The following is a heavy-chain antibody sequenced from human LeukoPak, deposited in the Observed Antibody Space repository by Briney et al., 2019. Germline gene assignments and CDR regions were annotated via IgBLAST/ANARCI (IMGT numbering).Heavy chain of an antibody. CDR2: IYHSGST. CDR3: ARDYSGWFDP. Sequence: PSETLSLTCAVSGGSISSGGYSWSWIRQPPGKGLEWIGYIYHSGSTYYNPSLKSRVTISVDTSKDQFSLKLSSVTAADTAVYYCARDYSGWFDPWGQGTLVTVSS. CDR1: GGSISSGGYS. V-gene: IGHV4-30-2*01. D-gene: IGHD2-21*01. J-gene: IGHJ5*02.